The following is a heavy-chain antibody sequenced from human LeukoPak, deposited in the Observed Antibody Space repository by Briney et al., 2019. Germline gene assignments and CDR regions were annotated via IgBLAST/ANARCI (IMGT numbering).Heavy chain of an antibody. D-gene: IGHD6-13*01. V-gene: IGHV3-9*01. CDR1: GFTLDEYA. J-gene: IGHJ6*02. CDR3: AKDVSSTSYYYYGMDV. Sequence: GGSLRLPCAVSGFTLDEYAMHWVRQAPGKGLEWVSGISWNSGSIDYADSVKGRFTISRDNAKNSLSLQMNNLRAEDTALYYCAKDVSSTSYYYYGMDVWGQGTTVTVSS. CDR2: ISWNSGSI.